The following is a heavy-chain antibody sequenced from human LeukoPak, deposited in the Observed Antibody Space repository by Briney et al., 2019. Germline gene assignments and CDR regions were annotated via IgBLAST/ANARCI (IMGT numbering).Heavy chain of an antibody. J-gene: IGHJ6*02. V-gene: IGHV4-4*07. Sequence: SETLSLTCTVSGGSISSYYWSWIRQPAGKGLEWIGRIYTSGSTSYNPSLKSRVTMSVDTSKNQFFLKLSSVTAADTAVYYCARDREDSYYYYGMDVWGQGTTVTVSS. CDR1: GGSISSYY. CDR2: IYTSGST. CDR3: ARDREDSYYYYGMDV.